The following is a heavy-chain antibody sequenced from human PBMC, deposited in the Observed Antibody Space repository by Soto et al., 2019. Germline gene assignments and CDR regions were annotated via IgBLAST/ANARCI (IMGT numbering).Heavy chain of an antibody. Sequence: GGSLRLSCAASGLSFSTYGMYWVRQAPGKGLEWVSIVSSDGSKKYYSDSVKGRFTISRDNSKNTLYLQMESLRVEDTAVYYCAKGAYDFWNYLDPWGQGTLVTVSS. CDR3: AKGAYDFWNYLDP. D-gene: IGHD3-3*01. CDR2: VSSDGSKK. CDR1: GLSFSTYG. V-gene: IGHV3-30*18. J-gene: IGHJ5*02.